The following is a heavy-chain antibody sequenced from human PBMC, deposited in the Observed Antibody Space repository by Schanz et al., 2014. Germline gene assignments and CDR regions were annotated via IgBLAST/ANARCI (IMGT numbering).Heavy chain of an antibody. CDR3: TRDTDYHFDY. Sequence: EVQLLESGGGLVQPGGSLRLSCGASGLTFNTYAMGWVRQAPGKGLEWVSGISVSGGSTYYADSAKGRFTISRDNSKNTLYLQMNSLRAEDTAVYYCTRDTDYHFDYWGQGTLVTVSS. D-gene: IGHD4-17*01. V-gene: IGHV3-23*01. J-gene: IGHJ4*02. CDR1: GLTFNTYA. CDR2: ISVSGGST.